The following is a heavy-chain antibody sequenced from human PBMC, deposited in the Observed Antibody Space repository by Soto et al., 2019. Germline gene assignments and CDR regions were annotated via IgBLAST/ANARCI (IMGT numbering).Heavy chain of an antibody. CDR2: IYYSGST. CDR3: ARDQGHENGMDV. CDR1: GGSISSGDYY. J-gene: IGHJ6*02. V-gene: IGHV4-30-4*01. Sequence: TLSLTCTVSGGSISSGDYYWSWIRQPPGKGLEWIGYIYYSGSTYYNPSLKSRVTISVDTSKNQFSLKLSSVTAADTAVYYCARDQGHENGMDVWGQGTTVTVSS.